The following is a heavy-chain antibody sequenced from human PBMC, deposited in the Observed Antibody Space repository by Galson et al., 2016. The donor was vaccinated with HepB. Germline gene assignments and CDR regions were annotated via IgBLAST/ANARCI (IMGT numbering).Heavy chain of an antibody. CDR2: ILGDGDTT. D-gene: IGHD1/OR15-1a*01. J-gene: IGHJ4*02. Sequence: SLRLSCAASGFTFGNYAMTWVRQAPGKGLEWVSGILGDGDTTYYADSVKGRFTISRDNSKNALFLQMYGLRAEDTAVYHCAKAEKWEHDFWGQGTLVTVSS. V-gene: IGHV3-23*01. CDR3: AKAEKWEHDF. CDR1: GFTFGNYA.